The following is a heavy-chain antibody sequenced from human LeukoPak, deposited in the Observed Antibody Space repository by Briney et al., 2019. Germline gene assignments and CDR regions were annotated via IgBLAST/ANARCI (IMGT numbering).Heavy chain of an antibody. D-gene: IGHD2-2*02. CDR1: GYTLTELS. J-gene: IGHJ4*02. CDR2: FDPEDGET. V-gene: IGHV1-24*01. CDR3: ATEGDIVVVPAAILGY. Sequence: GASVKVSCKVSGYTLTELSMHWVRQAPGKGLEWMGGFDPEDGETIYAQKFQGRVTMTEDTSTDTAYMELSSLRSEDTAVYYCATEGDIVVVPAAILGYWGQGTLVTVSS.